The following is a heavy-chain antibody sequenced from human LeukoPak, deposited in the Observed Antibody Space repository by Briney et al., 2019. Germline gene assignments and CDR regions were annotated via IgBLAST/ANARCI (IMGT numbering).Heavy chain of an antibody. Sequence: GGSLRLSCAASGFTFSNYGMHWVRQAPGKGLEWVAVISYDGSNKYYADSVKGRFTISRDNSKNTLYLQMNSLRAEDTAVYYCAKGLYSSSWYGIDYWGQGTLVTVSS. CDR3: AKGLYSSSWYGIDY. J-gene: IGHJ4*02. CDR2: ISYDGSNK. V-gene: IGHV3-30*18. D-gene: IGHD6-13*01. CDR1: GFTFSNYG.